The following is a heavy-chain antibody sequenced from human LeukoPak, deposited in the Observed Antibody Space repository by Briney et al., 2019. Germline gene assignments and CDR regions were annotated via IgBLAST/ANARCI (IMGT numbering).Heavy chain of an antibody. V-gene: IGHV3-23*01. J-gene: IGHJ4*02. CDR1: GFTLSSDA. CDR3: AKAKKQWLLDY. D-gene: IGHD6-19*01. Sequence: GGSLRLSCAASGFTLSSDAMSWVRHAPRKGLEWVSAISGSGGSTYYADSVKGRFTISRDNSKNTLYLQMNSLRAEDTAVYYCAKAKKQWLLDYWGQGTLVTVSS. CDR2: ISGSGGST.